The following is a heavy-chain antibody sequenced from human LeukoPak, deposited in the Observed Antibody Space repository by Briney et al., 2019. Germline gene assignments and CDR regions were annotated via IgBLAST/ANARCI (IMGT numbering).Heavy chain of an antibody. V-gene: IGHV1-46*01. CDR2: INPSGGST. D-gene: IGHD3-22*01. CDR1: GYTFTSYY. Sequence: ASVKVSCKASGYTFTSYYMHWVRQAPGQGLEWMGIINPSGGSTSYAQKLQGRVTMTTDTSTSTAYMELRSLRSDDTAVYYCARPDATYYYDSSGYSGALDYWGQGTLVTVSS. CDR3: ARPDATYYYDSSGYSGALDY. J-gene: IGHJ4*02.